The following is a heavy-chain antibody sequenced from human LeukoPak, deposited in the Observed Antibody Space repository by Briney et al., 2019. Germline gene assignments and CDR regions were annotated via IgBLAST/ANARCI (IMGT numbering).Heavy chain of an antibody. V-gene: IGHV1-2*02. D-gene: IGHD3-22*01. CDR1: GYTFTGYY. Sequence: VASVKVSCKASGYTFTGYYMHWVRQAPGQGLEWMGWINPNSGGTNYAQKFQGRVTMTRDTSISTAYMELSRLRSDDTAVYYCARDYYDSSGYYWVDYWGQGTLVTVSS. CDR3: ARDYYDSSGYYWVDY. CDR2: INPNSGGT. J-gene: IGHJ4*02.